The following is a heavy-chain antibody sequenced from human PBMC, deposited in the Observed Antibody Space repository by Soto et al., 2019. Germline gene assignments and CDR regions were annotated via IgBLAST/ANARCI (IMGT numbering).Heavy chain of an antibody. Sequence: QVHLVQSGAEVKKPGASVKVSCKGSGYTFTSYGITWVRQAPGQGLEWMGWISAHNGNTDYAQRLQGRVTVTRDTSTSTAYMELRSLRSVDTAVYYCARGRYGDYWGQGALVTVSS. CDR1: GYTFTSYG. D-gene: IGHD1-1*01. V-gene: IGHV1-18*01. J-gene: IGHJ4*02. CDR3: ARGRYGDY. CDR2: ISAHNGNT.